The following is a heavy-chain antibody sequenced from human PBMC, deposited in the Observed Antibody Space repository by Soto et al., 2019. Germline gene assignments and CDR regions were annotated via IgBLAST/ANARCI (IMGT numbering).Heavy chain of an antibody. CDR1: GFTFSNAW. CDR3: TTIIQLWPTDDY. J-gene: IGHJ4*02. D-gene: IGHD5-18*01. V-gene: IGHV3-15*01. CDR2: IKSKTDGGTT. Sequence: EVQLVESGGGLVKPGGSLRLSCAASGFTFSNAWMSWVRQAPGKGLEWVGRIKSKTDGGTTDYAAPVKGRFTISRDDSKNTLYLKMNSLKTEDTAVYYCTTIIQLWPTDDYWGQGTLVTVSS.